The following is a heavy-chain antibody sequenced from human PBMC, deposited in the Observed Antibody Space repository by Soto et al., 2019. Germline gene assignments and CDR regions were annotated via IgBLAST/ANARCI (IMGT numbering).Heavy chain of an antibody. CDR3: VIDMGVLRDF. CDR1: GFTFSTYS. Sequence: EVQLVESGGNLVQPGGSLRLACAASGFTFSTYSMNWVRQAPGKGLEWVSFIGTSSTNIYYADSVKGRFIISRDNAENSLYLQMVSLRVEDTAMYYCVIDMGVLRDFWGQGTLVTVSS. D-gene: IGHD1-26*01. V-gene: IGHV3-48*01. J-gene: IGHJ4*02. CDR2: IGTSSTNI.